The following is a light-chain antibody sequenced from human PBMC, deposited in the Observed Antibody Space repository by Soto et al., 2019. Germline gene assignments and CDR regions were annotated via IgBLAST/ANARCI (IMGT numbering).Light chain of an antibody. CDR3: SSYTSSSTLEGV. V-gene: IGLV2-14*01. CDR1: SSDVGGYNY. Sequence: SVQTPPSSVSRYPGQSITISCTVTSSDVGGYNYVSWYQQHPGKAPKLMIYEVSNRPSGVSNRFSGSKSGNTASLTISRLQAEDEADYYCSSYTSSSTLEGVFGTGTKVTV. J-gene: IGLJ1*01. CDR2: EVS.